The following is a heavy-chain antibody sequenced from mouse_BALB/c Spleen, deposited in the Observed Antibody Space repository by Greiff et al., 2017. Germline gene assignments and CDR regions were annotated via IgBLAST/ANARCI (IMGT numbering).Heavy chain of an antibody. CDR3: ARYYYGNYFDY. D-gene: IGHD2-1*01. V-gene: IGHV1-54*01. CDR1: GYAFTNYL. Sequence: QVQLKQSGAELVRPGTSVKVSCKASGYAFTNYLIEWVKQRPGQGLEWIGVINPGSGGTNYNEKFKGKATLTADKSSSTAYMQLRSLTSDDSAVYFCARYYYGNYFDYWGQGTTLTVSS. J-gene: IGHJ2*01. CDR2: INPGSGGT.